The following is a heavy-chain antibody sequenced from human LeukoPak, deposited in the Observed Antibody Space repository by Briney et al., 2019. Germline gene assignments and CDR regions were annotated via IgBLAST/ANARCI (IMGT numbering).Heavy chain of an antibody. V-gene: IGHV3-48*03. CDR1: GFTFSSYE. D-gene: IGHD3-10*02. Sequence: TGGSLRLSCAASGFTFSSYEMNWVGQAPGKGLEWVSYISSSGSTIYYADSVKGRFTISRDNAKNSLYLQMNSLRAEDTAVYYCAEPGITMIGGVWGKGTTVTISS. CDR2: ISSSGSTI. CDR3: AEPGITMIGGV. J-gene: IGHJ6*04.